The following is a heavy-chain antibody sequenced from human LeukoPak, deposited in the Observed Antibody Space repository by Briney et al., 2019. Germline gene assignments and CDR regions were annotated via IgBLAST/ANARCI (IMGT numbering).Heavy chain of an antibody. CDR2: IYHSGST. Sequence: SETLSLTCAVSGGSISSGGYSWSWIRQPPGKGLEWIGYIYHSGSTYYNPSLKSRVTISVDRSKNQFSLKLSSVTAADTAVYYCARVSGYGGNSNFDYWGRGTLVTVSS. V-gene: IGHV4-30-2*01. CDR1: GGSISSGGYS. CDR3: ARVSGYGGNSNFDY. J-gene: IGHJ4*02. D-gene: IGHD4-17*01.